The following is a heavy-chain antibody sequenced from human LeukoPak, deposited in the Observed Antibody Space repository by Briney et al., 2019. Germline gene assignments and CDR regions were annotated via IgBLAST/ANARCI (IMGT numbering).Heavy chain of an antibody. J-gene: IGHJ4*02. D-gene: IGHD3-10*01. Sequence: QPSGTLSLTCSVSGASISPYYWNWIRQPAGKGLEWIGRLYPSGSSDYNPSLKSRVSISVGTSNNQFSLRVTSVTAADTAIYYCARDLSGSPYFDYWGQGILVTVSA. V-gene: IGHV4-4*07. CDR1: GASISPYY. CDR2: LYPSGSS. CDR3: ARDLSGSPYFDY.